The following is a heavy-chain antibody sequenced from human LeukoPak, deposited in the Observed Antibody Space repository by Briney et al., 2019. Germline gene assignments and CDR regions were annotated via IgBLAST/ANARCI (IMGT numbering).Heavy chain of an antibody. V-gene: IGHV3-48*03. CDR1: GFAFSSYE. CDR2: ISVYGRDM. J-gene: IGHJ4*02. Sequence: GGSLRLSCAASGFAFSSYEMNWVRQAPGKELEWISYISVYGRDMYYADSVRGRFIISRDNAKNSLYLQMNSLKAEDTAVYYCARIGDKWNVFDHWGQGTLVTVSS. CDR3: ARIGDKWNVFDH. D-gene: IGHD1-20*01.